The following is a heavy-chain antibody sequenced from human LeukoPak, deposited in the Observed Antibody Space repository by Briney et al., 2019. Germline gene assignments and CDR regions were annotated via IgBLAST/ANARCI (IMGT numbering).Heavy chain of an antibody. V-gene: IGHV3-23*01. CDR1: GFTFSSYA. CDR3: AKRVSGGI. Sequence: HPGGSLRLSCAASGFTFSSYAMSWVRQAPGKGLEWVSGISGSGGSTYYPDSVKGRFTISRDNSKNTLYLHMNSLRAEDTAVYYCAKRVSGGIWGQGTMVTVSS. D-gene: IGHD2-15*01. J-gene: IGHJ3*02. CDR2: ISGSGGST.